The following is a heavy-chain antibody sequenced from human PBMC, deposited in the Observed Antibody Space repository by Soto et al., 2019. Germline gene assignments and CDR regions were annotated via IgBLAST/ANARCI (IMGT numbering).Heavy chain of an antibody. J-gene: IGHJ5*02. CDR1: GGSISSGDYY. D-gene: IGHD6-13*01. Sequence: SETLSLTCTVSGGSISSGDYYWSWICQHPGKGLEWIGYIYYSGSTYYNPSLKSRVTISVDTSKNQFSLKLSSVTAADTAVYYCAREVRRAAAGTSSFDPWGQGTLVTVFS. V-gene: IGHV4-31*03. CDR3: AREVRRAAAGTSSFDP. CDR2: IYYSGST.